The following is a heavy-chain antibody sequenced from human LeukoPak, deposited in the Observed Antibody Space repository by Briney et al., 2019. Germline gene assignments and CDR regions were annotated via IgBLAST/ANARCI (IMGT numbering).Heavy chain of an antibody. D-gene: IGHD6-6*01. CDR3: ARLAIAARLAPFDI. Sequence: PSETLSPTCTVSGGSFNTYYWSWIRQSPGEGLEWMGYIYHTGNTNYNPSLKSRVTISIDTSQNQFSLNLTSVTAADTAVYYCARLAIAARLAPFDIWGQGTMVTVSS. V-gene: IGHV4-59*08. J-gene: IGHJ3*02. CDR1: GGSFNTYY. CDR2: IYHTGNT.